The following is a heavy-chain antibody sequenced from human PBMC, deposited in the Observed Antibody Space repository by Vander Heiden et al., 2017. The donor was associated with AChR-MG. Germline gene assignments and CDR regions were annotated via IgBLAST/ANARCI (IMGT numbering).Heavy chain of an antibody. CDR2: ISGSGGST. CDR1: GFTFSSYA. D-gene: IGHD2-15*01. J-gene: IGHJ4*02. CDR3: ARAGVVVAAGGAYFDY. Sequence: EVQLLESGGGLVQPGGSLRLSCAASGFTFSSYAMSWVRQAPGKGLEWVSAISGSGGSTYYADSVKGRFTISRDNSKNTLYLQMNSLRAEDTAVYYCARAGVVVAAGGAYFDYWGQGTLVTVSS. V-gene: IGHV3-23*01.